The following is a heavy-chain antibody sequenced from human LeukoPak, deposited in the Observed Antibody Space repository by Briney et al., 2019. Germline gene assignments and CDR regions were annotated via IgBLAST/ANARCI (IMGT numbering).Heavy chain of an antibody. CDR1: GFTFSSYA. J-gene: IGHJ4*02. CDR2: ISASGGST. Sequence: GGSLRLSCAASGFTFSSYAMSWVRQPPGKGLEWVLAISASGGSTYYADSVKGRSTNSRDNSKNTLYLQMNSLRAEDTAVYYCARDSSDTYRFDYWGQGTLVTVSS. V-gene: IGHV3-23*01. D-gene: IGHD1-26*01. CDR3: ARDSSDTYRFDY.